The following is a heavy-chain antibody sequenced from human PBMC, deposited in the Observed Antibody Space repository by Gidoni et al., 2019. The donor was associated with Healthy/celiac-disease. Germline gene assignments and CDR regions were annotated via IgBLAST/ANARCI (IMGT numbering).Heavy chain of an antibody. D-gene: IGHD6-19*01. Sequence: EVQLVEDGGGLVKPGGALRLSCAASGFTFSSHSMHWVRQAPGAGLEWVSPISSSSSYIYYADSVQGRFTISRDNANNSLYLPMNCRSAEHTAVYYCARVCFSSGWYRLALDYWRQGTLVTVSS. J-gene: IGHJ4*02. CDR3: ARVCFSSGWYRLALDY. CDR2: ISSSSSYI. CDR1: GFTFSSHS. V-gene: IGHV3-21*01.